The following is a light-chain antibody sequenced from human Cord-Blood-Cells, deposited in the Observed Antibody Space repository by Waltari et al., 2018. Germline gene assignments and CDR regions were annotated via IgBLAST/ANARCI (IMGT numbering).Light chain of an antibody. V-gene: IGLV2-14*01. CDR3: SSYTSSSTL. Sequence: QSALTQPASVSGSPGQSITISCTGTSSDVGGYNYVSRYKQHPGKAPKLMIYEVSNRPAGVSHRFSGSKSGNTASRTISGLQAVDEADYYCSSYTSSSTLFGTGTKVTVL. CDR2: EVS. CDR1: SSDVGGYNY. J-gene: IGLJ1*01.